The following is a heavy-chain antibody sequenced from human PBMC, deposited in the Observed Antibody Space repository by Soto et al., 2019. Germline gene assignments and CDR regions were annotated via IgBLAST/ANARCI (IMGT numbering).Heavy chain of an antibody. D-gene: IGHD2-2*02. CDR2: ISTSGDST. CDR1: GFTFSSYA. Sequence: GGSLRLSCAASGFTFSSYAMSWVRQAPGKGLEWVSLISTSGDSTYYTDSVKGRFTISRDNSENTLYLQMNSLRVEDTAVYYCAKASKERLQRIPFIRWGQRTLGTVSS. CDR3: AKASKERLQRIPFIR. V-gene: IGHV3-23*01. J-gene: IGHJ4*02.